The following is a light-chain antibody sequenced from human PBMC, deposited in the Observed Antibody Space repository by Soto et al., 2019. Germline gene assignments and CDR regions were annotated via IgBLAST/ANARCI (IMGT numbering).Light chain of an antibody. J-gene: IGKJ5*01. CDR2: AAS. V-gene: IGKV3-20*01. CDR1: QSISSS. Sequence: VMTPSPATLSVSPVDTATLSCRASQSISSSLAWYQQKPGQPPRLLIYAASTRATGVPARFSGSGSGTDFTLTISRLEPEDFAVYYCQQYGSSPQTFGQGTRLEIK. CDR3: QQYGSSPQT.